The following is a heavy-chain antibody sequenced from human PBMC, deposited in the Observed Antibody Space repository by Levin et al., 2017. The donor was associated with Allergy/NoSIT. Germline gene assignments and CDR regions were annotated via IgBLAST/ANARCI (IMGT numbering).Heavy chain of an antibody. J-gene: IGHJ1*01. Sequence: GGSLRLSCVASGLSFGDHALAWVRQAPGKGLDWVATISGGGLNTYYRNSVKGRFTVSRDNAKDTLFLQMNSLRAEDTALYFCAKLGDYYGSGSRGFQHWGQGTLVTVSS. CDR2: ISGGGLNT. D-gene: IGHD3-10*01. CDR3: AKLGDYYGSGSRGFQH. CDR1: GLSFGDHA. V-gene: IGHV3-23*01.